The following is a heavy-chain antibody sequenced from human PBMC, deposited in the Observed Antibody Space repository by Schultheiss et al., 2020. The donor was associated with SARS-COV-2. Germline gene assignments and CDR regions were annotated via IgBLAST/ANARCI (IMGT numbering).Heavy chain of an antibody. CDR3: ARIVGASDFDG. D-gene: IGHD1-26*01. CDR2: ISSSSSYI. J-gene: IGHJ4*02. Sequence: GGSLRLSCAASGFTFGDYAMSWVRQAPGKGLEWVSSISSSSSYIYYADSVKGRFTISRDNAKNSLFLQMNSLRAEDTAVYYCARIVGASDFDGWGQGTLVTVSS. CDR1: GFTFGDYA. V-gene: IGHV3-21*01.